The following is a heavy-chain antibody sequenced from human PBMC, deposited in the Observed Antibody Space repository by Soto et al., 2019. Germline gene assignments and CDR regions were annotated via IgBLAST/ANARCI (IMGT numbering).Heavy chain of an antibody. V-gene: IGHV3-30*18. CDR3: AKYDGYCSGCSCYDPWFDP. D-gene: IGHD2-15*01. CDR1: GFTFRSYG. Sequence: GGSLRLSCAASGFTFRSYGMHWVRQAPGKGLEWVAVISYDGSNKYYADSVKGRFTITRDNSKNTLYLQMNSRRAEYTAVYYCAKYDGYCSGCSCYDPWFDPWGQGTLVTVSS. CDR2: ISYDGSNK. J-gene: IGHJ5*02.